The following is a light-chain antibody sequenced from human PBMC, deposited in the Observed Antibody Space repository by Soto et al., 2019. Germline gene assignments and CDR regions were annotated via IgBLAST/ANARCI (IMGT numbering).Light chain of an antibody. CDR2: AAA. J-gene: IGKJ5*01. Sequence: DIQMTQSPSSLSASVGDGVAITCRASHSINRFLNWYQQKPGKAPKLLIYAAASLQSGVPSRFSGSGSGTDFTLTISSLQPEDFATYYCQQSYSPPPVTFGQGTRLEIK. V-gene: IGKV1-39*01. CDR3: QQSYSPPPVT. CDR1: HSINRF.